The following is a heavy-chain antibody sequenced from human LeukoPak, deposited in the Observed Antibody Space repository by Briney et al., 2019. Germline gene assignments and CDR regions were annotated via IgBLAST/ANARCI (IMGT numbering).Heavy chain of an antibody. CDR2: IWYDGSTK. CDR3: ARDSGFGEFVTYYLDY. D-gene: IGHD3-10*01. V-gene: IGHV3-33*01. CDR1: GFTFSNYA. J-gene: IGHJ4*02. Sequence: GGSLRLSCAASGFTFSNYAMHWLRQAPGKGLEWVAVIWYDGSTKYYANYVKGRFTISRDNSKTTLYLQMNILRPEDTGIYYCARDSGFGEFVTYYLDYWGQGRMVAVSS.